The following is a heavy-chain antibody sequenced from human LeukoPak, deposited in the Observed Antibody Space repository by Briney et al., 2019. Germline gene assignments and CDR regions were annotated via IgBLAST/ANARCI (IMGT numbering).Heavy chain of an antibody. V-gene: IGHV6-1*01. CDR2: TYYRSKWYN. Sequence: SQTLSLTCAISGDNVSSNSAAWNWIRQSPSRGLEWLGRTYYRSKWYNDYAVSVKSRITINPDTSKNQFSLQLNSVTPEDTAVYYCARVSQVVAAVAGTSILGFDYWGQGTLVTVSS. CDR1: GDNVSSNSAA. J-gene: IGHJ4*02. CDR3: ARVSQVVAAVAGTSILGFDY. D-gene: IGHD6-19*01.